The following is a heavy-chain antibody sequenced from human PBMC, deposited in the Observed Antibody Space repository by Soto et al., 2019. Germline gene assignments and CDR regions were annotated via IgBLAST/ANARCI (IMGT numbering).Heavy chain of an antibody. V-gene: IGHV3-48*03. D-gene: IGHD3-22*01. CDR2: ISSSGSTI. J-gene: IGHJ4*02. CDR3: ARDPSSRWLVRFDY. Sequence: LRLSCAASGFTFSSYEMNWVRQAPGKGLEWVSYISSSGSTIYYADSVKGRFTISRDNAKNSLYLQMNSLRAEDTAVYYCARDPSSRWLVRFDYWGQGTLVTVSS. CDR1: GFTFSSYE.